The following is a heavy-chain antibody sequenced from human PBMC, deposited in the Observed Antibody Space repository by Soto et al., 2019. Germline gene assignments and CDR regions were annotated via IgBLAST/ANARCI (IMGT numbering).Heavy chain of an antibody. D-gene: IGHD4-4*01. CDR1: GFTFRSHG. V-gene: IGHV3-33*06. CDR3: SNDYSNFYYYMDV. CDR2: IWCDGSEK. J-gene: IGHJ6*03. Sequence: GGSLRLSCEASGFTFRSHGIHWVRQAPGKGLEWVAVIWCDGSEKYYGDSVKGRFTISRDNSKNTLYLQMNSLRAEDTAVYYCSNDYSNFYYYMDVWGKGTTVTVSS.